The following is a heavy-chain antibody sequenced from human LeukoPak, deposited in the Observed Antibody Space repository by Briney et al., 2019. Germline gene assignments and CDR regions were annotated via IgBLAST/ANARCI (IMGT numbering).Heavy chain of an antibody. CDR1: GYTFTSYY. V-gene: IGHV1-46*03. CDR3: ARERDITVRGNWFDP. CDR2: INPSGGST. D-gene: IGHD4-17*01. Sequence: GASVKVSCKASGYTFTSYYMHWVRQAPGQGLEWMGIINPSGGSTSYAQKFQGRVTMTRDTSTSTVYMELSSLRSEDTAVYYCARERDITVRGNWFDPWGQGTLVTVSS. J-gene: IGHJ5*02.